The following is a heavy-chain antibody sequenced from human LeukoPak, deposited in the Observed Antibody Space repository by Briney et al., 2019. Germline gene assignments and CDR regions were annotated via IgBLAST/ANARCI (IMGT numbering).Heavy chain of an antibody. Sequence: SETLSLTCTVSGGSISGYYWSWIRQPPGKGLEWIGEINHSGSTNYNPSLKSRVTISVDTSKNQFSLKLSSVTAADTAVYYCAREVVGGLWFGELFDPLRYYMDVWGKGTTVTVSS. CDR3: AREVVGGLWFGELFDPLRYYMDV. D-gene: IGHD3-10*01. V-gene: IGHV4-34*01. CDR1: GGSISGYY. CDR2: INHSGST. J-gene: IGHJ6*03.